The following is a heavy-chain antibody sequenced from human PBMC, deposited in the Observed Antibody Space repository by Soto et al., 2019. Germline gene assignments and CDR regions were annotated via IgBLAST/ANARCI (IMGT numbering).Heavy chain of an antibody. CDR2: ISYDGSNK. Sequence: PGGSLRLSCAASGFTFSSYGMHWVRQAPGKGLEWVAVISYDGSNKYYADSVKGRLTISRDNSKNTLYLQMKSLRGEDTAVYYCAKDNGSGCDWLRVGDASDIWGQGTMVTVSS. D-gene: IGHD5-12*01. J-gene: IGHJ3*02. V-gene: IGHV3-30*18. CDR3: AKDNGSGCDWLRVGDASDI. CDR1: GFTFSSYG.